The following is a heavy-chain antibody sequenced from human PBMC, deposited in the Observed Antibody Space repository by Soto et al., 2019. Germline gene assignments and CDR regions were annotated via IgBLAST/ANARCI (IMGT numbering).Heavy chain of an antibody. Sequence: LSETLSLTCTVSGGSISSGGYFWSWIRQHPGKGLEWIGFIYYSGSTYYNPSLKSRVTISVDTSKNQFSLKLSSVTAADTAVYYCAREGAAAYYYYGMDVWGQGTTVTVSS. D-gene: IGHD2-2*01. CDR2: IYYSGST. CDR3: AREGAAAYYYYGMDV. V-gene: IGHV4-31*03. J-gene: IGHJ6*02. CDR1: GGSISSGGYF.